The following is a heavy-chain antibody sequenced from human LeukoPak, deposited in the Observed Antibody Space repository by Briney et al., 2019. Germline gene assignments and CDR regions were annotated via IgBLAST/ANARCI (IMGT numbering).Heavy chain of an antibody. CDR2: IYTRGST. J-gene: IGHJ4*02. V-gene: IGHV4-4*07. Sequence: PAHTLSLTCTVPGRSISSYYCGWIRQPAGKGLEWIGRIYTRGSTNYNPSLKRRVTMSVDTSKKQFSLKLSSVTAADTAVYHCARIAAAGSHCDYWGQGTLVTVSS. CDR1: GRSISSYY. D-gene: IGHD6-13*01. CDR3: ARIAAAGSHCDY.